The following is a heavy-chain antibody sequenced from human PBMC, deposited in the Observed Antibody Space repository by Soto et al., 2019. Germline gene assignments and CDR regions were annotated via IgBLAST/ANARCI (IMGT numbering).Heavy chain of an antibody. CDR2: FNAGNGDA. J-gene: IGHJ3*01. Sequence: QVQLVQSGAEVKKPGASVKISCKASGYTFTSYALHWVRQAPGQKFEWLGWFNAGNGDAKYSRKFQGRVSMTRDTSASTVYMELSRLRSEESALYYCARIKRTSEAKLIPDSLDTWGQGTMVTVSS. D-gene: IGHD1-1*01. CDR3: ARIKRTSEAKLIPDSLDT. CDR1: GYTFTSYA. V-gene: IGHV1-3*01.